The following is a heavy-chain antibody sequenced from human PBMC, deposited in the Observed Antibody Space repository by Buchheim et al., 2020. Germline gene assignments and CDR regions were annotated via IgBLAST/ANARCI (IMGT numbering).Heavy chain of an antibody. CDR1: GFTVSSNY. J-gene: IGHJ4*02. CDR3: ARAPRYNWNYEY. CDR2: IYSRGIT. V-gene: IGHV3-66*02. Sequence: EVQLVESGGGLVQPGGSLRLSCAASGFTVSSNYMNWVRQAPGKGLEWVSVIYSRGITYYADPVKGRLTISRDNSKTPLALQMNSLRVEDTAVYYCARAPRYNWNYEYWGQGTL. D-gene: IGHD1-7*01.